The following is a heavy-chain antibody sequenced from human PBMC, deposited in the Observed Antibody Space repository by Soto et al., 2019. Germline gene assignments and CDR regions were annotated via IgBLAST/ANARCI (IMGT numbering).Heavy chain of an antibody. CDR1: GFRLSDFF. D-gene: IGHD3-3*01. J-gene: IGHJ5*02. Sequence: QVQLVESGGGLVKPGGSLRLSCAASGFRLSDFFMSWIRQAPGKGLEWLSYISSSGDIMSYADSVKGRFTISRDNAKNSLYLQMNSLRAEDTAVYYCVRAGGYDYWSFFDPWGQGTLVTVSA. CDR3: VRAGGYDYWSFFDP. V-gene: IGHV3-11*01. CDR2: ISSSGDIM.